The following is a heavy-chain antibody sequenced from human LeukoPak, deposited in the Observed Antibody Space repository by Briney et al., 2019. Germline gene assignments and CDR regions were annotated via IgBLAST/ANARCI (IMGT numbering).Heavy chain of an antibody. V-gene: IGHV3-23*01. CDR3: AKDPYDILTGYSAYYFDY. J-gene: IGHJ4*02. CDR2: ISGSGGST. D-gene: IGHD3-9*01. Sequence: PGGSLRLSCAASGFTFSSYAMSWVRQAPGKGLEWVSAISGSGGSTYYADSVKGRFTISRDNSKNTLYLQMNSLTAEDTAVYYCAKDPYDILTGYSAYYFDYWGQGTLVTVSS. CDR1: GFTFSSYA.